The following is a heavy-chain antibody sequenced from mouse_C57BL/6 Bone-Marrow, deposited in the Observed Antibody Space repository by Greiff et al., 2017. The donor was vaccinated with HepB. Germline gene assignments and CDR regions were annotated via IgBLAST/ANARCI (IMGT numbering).Heavy chain of an antibody. V-gene: IGHV5-9-1*02. D-gene: IGHD2-3*01. Sequence: EVKLVESGAGLVKPGGSLKLSCAASGFTFSSYAMSWVRQTPETRLEWVAYISSGGDYIYYADTVKGRFTISGDNARNTLYLQMSSLKSEDTAMYYCTRIYDGYPYAMDYWGKGTSVTVSS. J-gene: IGHJ4*01. CDR2: ISSGGDYI. CDR1: GFTFSSYA. CDR3: TRIYDGYPYAMDY.